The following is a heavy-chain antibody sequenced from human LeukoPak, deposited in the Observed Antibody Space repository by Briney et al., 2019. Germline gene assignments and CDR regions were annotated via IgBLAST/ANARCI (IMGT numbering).Heavy chain of an antibody. J-gene: IGHJ6*02. D-gene: IGHD2-2*01. V-gene: IGHV1-69*13. Sequence: ASVKVSCKASGYTFTSYDINWVRQATGQGPEWMGGIIPIFGTANYAQKFQGRVTITADESTSTAYMELSSLRSEDTAVYYCARKNHIVVVPAAMGYYYYYYGMDVWGQGTTVTVSS. CDR3: ARKNHIVVVPAAMGYYYYYYGMDV. CDR1: GYTFTSYD. CDR2: IIPIFGTA.